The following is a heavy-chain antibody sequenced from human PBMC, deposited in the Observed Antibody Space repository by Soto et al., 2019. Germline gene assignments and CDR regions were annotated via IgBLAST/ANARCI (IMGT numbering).Heavy chain of an antibody. J-gene: IGHJ3*02. D-gene: IGHD5-18*01. CDR2: VYYSGNT. V-gene: IGHV4-59*01. CDR3: AREADTDGGGLGFYDAFDI. Sequence: PSETLSLTCTISGGSISNYYWTWIRQTPGKGLEWIGYVYYSGNTNYNPSLKSRVSISVDMSKNQFSLELSSVTAADTAMYYCAREADTDGGGLGFYDAFDIWGPGTKVTVSS. CDR1: GGSISNYY.